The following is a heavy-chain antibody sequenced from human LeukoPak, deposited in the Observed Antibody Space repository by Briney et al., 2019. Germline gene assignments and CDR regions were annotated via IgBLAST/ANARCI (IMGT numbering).Heavy chain of an antibody. V-gene: IGHV1-69*04. CDR2: SIPILGIA. D-gene: IGHD2-2*01. CDR3: ASLGDIVVVPAELNDAFDI. J-gene: IGHJ3*02. CDR1: GGIFSSYA. Sequence: SVKVSCKASGGIFSSYAISWVRQAPGQGLEWMGRSIPILGIANYAQRFQGRVTITAEKSTSTAYMELSSLRSEDTAVYYCASLGDIVVVPAELNDAFDIWGQGTMVTVSS.